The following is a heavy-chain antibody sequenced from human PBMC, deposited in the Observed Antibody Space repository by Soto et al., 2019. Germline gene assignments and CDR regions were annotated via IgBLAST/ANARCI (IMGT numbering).Heavy chain of an antibody. CDR2: INHIGIT. Sequence: QVQLQQWGAGLLKPSETLSLTCAISGGSFSGFYSTWIRQPTGKGLEWIGEINHIGITNYNPSLKTRVTIALDTAKSQFSLNLSSVTAADTAVYYCSTGYALNWHTPHFRGQGALVTVSS. CDR3: STGYALNWHTPHF. J-gene: IGHJ4*02. CDR1: GGSFSGFY. D-gene: IGHD2-15*01. V-gene: IGHV4-34*01.